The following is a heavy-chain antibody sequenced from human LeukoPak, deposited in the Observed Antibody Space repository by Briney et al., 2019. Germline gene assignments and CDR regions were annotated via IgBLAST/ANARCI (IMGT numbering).Heavy chain of an antibody. CDR3: ARAHRGSYCSAAEAFDI. J-gene: IGHJ3*02. D-gene: IGHD1-26*01. V-gene: IGHV3-21*01. CDR2: ISSISSYI. CDR1: GFTLSSYS. Sequence: GGSLRLSCAASGFTLSSYSLNWVRHAPGKWLEWVSSISSISSYIYYTDSVKGRFTISRDNDKNSLYLQMNSLRAEDTAVYYCARAHRGSYCSAAEAFDIWGQGTMVTVSS.